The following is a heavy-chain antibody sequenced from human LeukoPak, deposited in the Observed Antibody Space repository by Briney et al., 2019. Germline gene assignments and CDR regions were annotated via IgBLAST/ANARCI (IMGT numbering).Heavy chain of an antibody. V-gene: IGHV3-73*01. CDR2: IRSKANSYAT. D-gene: IGHD3-3*01. Sequence: GGSLRLSCAASGFTFSSYAMHWVRQASGKGLEWVGRIRSKANSYATAYAASVKGRFTISGDDSKNTAYLQMNSLKTEDTAVYYCTMYYDFWSGYYMIDYWGQGTLVTVSS. CDR3: TMYYDFWSGYYMIDY. J-gene: IGHJ4*02. CDR1: GFTFSSYA.